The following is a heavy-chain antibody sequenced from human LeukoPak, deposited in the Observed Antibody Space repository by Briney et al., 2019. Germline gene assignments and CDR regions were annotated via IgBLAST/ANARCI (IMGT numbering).Heavy chain of an antibody. Sequence: GASVKVSCKASGYTFTGYYMHWVRQAPGQGLEWMGWINPNSGGTNYAQKFQGRVTMTRDTSISTAYMELSRLRSDDTAVYYCARVPHYYDSDFDYWGQGTLVTVSS. V-gene: IGHV1-2*02. CDR1: GYTFTGYY. D-gene: IGHD3-22*01. CDR2: INPNSGGT. CDR3: ARVPHYYDSDFDY. J-gene: IGHJ4*02.